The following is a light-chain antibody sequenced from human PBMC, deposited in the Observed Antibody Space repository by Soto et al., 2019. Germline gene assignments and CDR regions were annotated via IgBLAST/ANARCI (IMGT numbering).Light chain of an antibody. CDR2: HAS. CDR1: QSVNSN. CDR3: QQFNNWPPIT. Sequence: EIAMTQSPATLSVSPGETVTLSCRASQSVNSNLAWYQQKPGQAPRLLIYHASTRATGIPARFSGSGSGTEFTLTISSLQSEDFAIFYCQQFNNWPPITFGGGTKVDIK. J-gene: IGKJ4*01. V-gene: IGKV3D-15*01.